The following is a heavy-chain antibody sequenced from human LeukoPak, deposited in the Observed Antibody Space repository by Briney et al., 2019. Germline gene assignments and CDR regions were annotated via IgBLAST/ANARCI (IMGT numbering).Heavy chain of an antibody. CDR3: VRHISTNTGYFDS. CDR2: VCYDGTS. J-gene: IGHJ4*02. CDR1: GGSINSHSYY. D-gene: IGHD5-24*01. V-gene: IGHV4-39*01. Sequence: SETLSPTCTVSGGSINSHSYYWGWIRQPPGKGLEWIGSVCYDGTSYSNPSLKTRVGVFVDTSRDQFSLDLDFVTAADTALYYCVRHISTNTGYFDSCGQGTLVSVSS.